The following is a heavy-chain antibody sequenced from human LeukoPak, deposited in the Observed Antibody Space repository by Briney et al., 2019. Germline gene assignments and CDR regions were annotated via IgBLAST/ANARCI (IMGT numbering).Heavy chain of an antibody. CDR1: GFSFSTYA. V-gene: IGHV3-30-3*01. Sequence: GVSLKLSCTPSGFSFSTYAMHCVRQAPVKGLAWVAVISYDGSTKYYGDSVKGRFTISRDNSKNTVYPQMNSMRTEDTAVYYCARDPSEDDHWGQGTLVTVSS. CDR2: ISYDGSTK. J-gene: IGHJ4*02. CDR3: ARDPSEDDH.